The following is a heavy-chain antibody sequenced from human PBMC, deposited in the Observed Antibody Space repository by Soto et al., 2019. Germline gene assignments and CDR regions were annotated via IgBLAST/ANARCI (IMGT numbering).Heavy chain of an antibody. CDR1: GYTFTTYG. Sequence: ASVKVSCKASGYTFTTYGINWVRQAPGQGLEWMGWVSPYNGDTTYAQKVQGRVTMTTGKSTRTAYLELRSLRSDDTAVYYCAREVGHMDVWGQGTTVTVSS. CDR2: VSPYNGDT. J-gene: IGHJ6*02. D-gene: IGHD2-2*01. CDR3: AREVGHMDV. V-gene: IGHV1-18*04.